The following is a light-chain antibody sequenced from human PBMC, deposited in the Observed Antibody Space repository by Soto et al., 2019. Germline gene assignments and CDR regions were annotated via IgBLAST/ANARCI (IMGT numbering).Light chain of an antibody. Sequence: QMTQSPSTLSASVGDRVTITCRASQSINSRLAWYQQKPGKAPNLLIYKASTLQSGIPSRFSGSGSGTEFTLTISSLQPDDFATYYCQQYDSYSYTFGQGTKVDIK. CDR1: QSINSR. CDR3: QQYDSYSYT. CDR2: KAS. J-gene: IGKJ2*01. V-gene: IGKV1-5*03.